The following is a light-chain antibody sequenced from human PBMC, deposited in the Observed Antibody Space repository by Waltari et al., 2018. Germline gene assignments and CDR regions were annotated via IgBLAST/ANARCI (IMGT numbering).Light chain of an antibody. J-gene: IGKJ1*01. CDR3: LQDYNYPRT. CDR2: AAS. V-gene: IGKV1-6*01. CDR1: QGIRNE. Sequence: AIQMTQSPSSLSASVGDRVTITCRASQGIRNELGWYQQKPGEAPKILLYAASNLENGVPSRFSGSGSGTDFTLTISSLQPEDFATYYCLQDYNYPRTFGQGTKVEI.